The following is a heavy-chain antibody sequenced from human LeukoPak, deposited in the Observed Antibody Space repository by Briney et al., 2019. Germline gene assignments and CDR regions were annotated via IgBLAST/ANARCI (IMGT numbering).Heavy chain of an antibody. CDR1: GGSFSGYY. Sequence: SETLSLTCAVYGGSFSGYYWSWIRQPPGKGLEWIGSIYYSGNTYYNASLKSQVSISIDTSKNQFSLRLTSVTAADTAVYYCARQTGSGLFILPGGQGTLVTVSS. CDR3: ARQTGSGLFILP. J-gene: IGHJ4*02. CDR2: IYYSGNT. D-gene: IGHD3/OR15-3a*01. V-gene: IGHV4-34*01.